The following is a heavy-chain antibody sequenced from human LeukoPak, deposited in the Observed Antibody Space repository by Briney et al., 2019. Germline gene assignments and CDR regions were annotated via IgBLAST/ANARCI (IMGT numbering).Heavy chain of an antibody. J-gene: IGHJ3*02. D-gene: IGHD2-15*01. CDR3: ASYCSGGSCYPNDAFDI. CDR2: VYHSGST. Sequence: PSQTLSLTCAVSGGSISSGGYSCSWIGQPPGKGLEWIGYVYHSGSTYYNPSLKSRVTISVDRSKNQFSLKLSSVTAADTAVYYCASYCSGGSCYPNDAFDIWGQGTKVTVSS. CDR1: GGSISSGGYS. V-gene: IGHV4-30-2*01.